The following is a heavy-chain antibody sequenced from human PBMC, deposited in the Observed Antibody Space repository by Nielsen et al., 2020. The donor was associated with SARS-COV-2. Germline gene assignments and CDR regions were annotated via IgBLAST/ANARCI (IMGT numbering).Heavy chain of an antibody. D-gene: IGHD5-18*01. Sequence: ASVKVSCKASGYRFTSYYIHWVRQAPGQGLEWMGIINPSGGTTRDAQKFQGRVTMTRDTSTNTVYMELSSLRSEDTAVYYCARDGTWIQLWLDYWGQGTLVTVSS. V-gene: IGHV1-46*01. CDR2: INPSGGTT. J-gene: IGHJ4*02. CDR3: ARDGTWIQLWLDY. CDR1: GYRFTSYY.